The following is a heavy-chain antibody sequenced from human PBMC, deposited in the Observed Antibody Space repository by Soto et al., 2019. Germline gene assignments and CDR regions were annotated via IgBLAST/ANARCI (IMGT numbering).Heavy chain of an antibody. V-gene: IGHV1-58*02. J-gene: IGHJ4*02. D-gene: IGHD4-17*01. CDR2: IVVGSGNT. CDR3: AATPDYDPGIDY. CDR1: GFTFTSSA. Sequence: QMQLVQSGPEVKKPGTSVKVSCKASGFTFTSSAMQWGRQARGQRLEWIGWIVVGSGNTNYAQKFQERVTITRDMSTSTAYMELSSLRSEDTAVYYCAATPDYDPGIDYWGQGTLVTVSS.